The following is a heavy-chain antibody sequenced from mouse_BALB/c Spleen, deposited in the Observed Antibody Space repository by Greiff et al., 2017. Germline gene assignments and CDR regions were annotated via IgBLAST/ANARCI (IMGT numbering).Heavy chain of an antibody. J-gene: IGHJ2*01. CDR1: GYTFSSYW. Sequence: VKLVESGAELMKPGASVKISCKATGYTFSSYWIEWVKQRPGHGLEWIGEILPGSGSTNYNEKFKGKATFTADTSSNTAYMQLSSLTSEDSAVYYCARRTVVATGNYWGQGTTLTVSS. CDR2: ILPGSGST. V-gene: IGHV1-9*01. D-gene: IGHD1-1*01. CDR3: ARRTVVATGNY.